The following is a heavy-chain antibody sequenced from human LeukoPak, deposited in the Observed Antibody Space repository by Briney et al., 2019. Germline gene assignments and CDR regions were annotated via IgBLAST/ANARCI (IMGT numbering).Heavy chain of an antibody. V-gene: IGHV3-23*01. J-gene: IGHJ4*02. CDR2: ISVGGGDT. CDR3: AKLNLGEMAYFDS. CDR1: GFIFTSYV. D-gene: IGHD2-21*01. Sequence: GGSLRLSCEASGFIFTSYVMGWVRQAPGKVLEWVSSISVGGGDTFTADSVKGRFTITRENSKNTLYLQMMGLRVEDTAIYYCAKLNLGEMAYFDSWGQGILVTVSS.